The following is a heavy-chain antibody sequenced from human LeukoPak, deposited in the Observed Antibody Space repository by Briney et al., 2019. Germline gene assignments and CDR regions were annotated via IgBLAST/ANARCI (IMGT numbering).Heavy chain of an antibody. J-gene: IGHJ3*02. Sequence: SETLSLTCAVYGGSFSGYYWSWIRQPPGKGLEWIGEINHSGSTNYNPSLKSRVTISVDTSKNQFSLELSSVTAADTAVYYCASLGYCSGGSCPHPDDAFDIWGQGTMVTVSS. CDR1: GGSFSGYY. CDR3: ASLGYCSGGSCPHPDDAFDI. CDR2: INHSGST. V-gene: IGHV4-34*01. D-gene: IGHD2-15*01.